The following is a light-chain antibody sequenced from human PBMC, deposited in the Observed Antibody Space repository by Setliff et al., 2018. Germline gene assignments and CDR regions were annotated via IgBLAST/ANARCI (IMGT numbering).Light chain of an antibody. Sequence: QSVLTQPPSASGTPGQRVTISCSGSSSNIGSNTVNWYQQFPGTAPKLLIYRNNQRPSGVPDRFSGSKSATSASLDISGLQAEDEADYYCAAWDDSLNGRYVFGTGTKVTVL. CDR2: RNN. V-gene: IGLV1-44*01. CDR1: SSNIGSNT. CDR3: AAWDDSLNGRYV. J-gene: IGLJ1*01.